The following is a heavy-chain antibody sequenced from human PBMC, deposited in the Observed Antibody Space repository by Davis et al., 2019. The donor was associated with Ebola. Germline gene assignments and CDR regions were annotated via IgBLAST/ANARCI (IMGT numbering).Heavy chain of an antibody. V-gene: IGHV4-61*01. CDR2: IYYSGST. J-gene: IGHJ3*02. D-gene: IGHD3-22*01. CDR1: GGSVSSGSYY. CDR3: ATDSYYYDSSGYGRLYAFDI. Sequence: GSLRLSCTVSGGSVSSGSYYWSWIRQPPGKGLEWIGYIYYSGSTNYNPSLKSRVTISVDTSKNQFSLKLSSVTAADTAVYYCATDSYYYDSSGYGRLYAFDIWGQGTMVTVSS.